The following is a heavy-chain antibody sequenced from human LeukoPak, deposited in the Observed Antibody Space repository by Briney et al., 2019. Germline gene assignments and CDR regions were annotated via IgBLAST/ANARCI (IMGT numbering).Heavy chain of an antibody. D-gene: IGHD5-24*01. CDR3: AKRVRDGYNSPIDY. CDR2: VSGSGSET. J-gene: IGHJ4*02. V-gene: IGHV3-23*01. Sequence: PGGSLRLSCAASGFLISDYAMNWVRQAPGKGLEWVSGVSGSGSETHYVDSVKGRFTISRDTSKNTLHLQTSNLRAEDTAIYYCAKRVRDGYNSPIDYWGQGTLVIVSS. CDR1: GFLISDYA.